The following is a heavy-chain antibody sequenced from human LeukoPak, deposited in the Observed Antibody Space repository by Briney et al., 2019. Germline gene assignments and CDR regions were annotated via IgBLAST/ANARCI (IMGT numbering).Heavy chain of an antibody. CDR3: AKDPRYCSGGSCYPFGWFDP. Sequence: GGSLRLSCVVSGFIFRSYGMHWVRQAPGKGLEWVAEISYDGSKKYYADSVKGRFTISRDNSKNALSLEMNSLRAEDTAVYYCAKDPRYCSGGSCYPFGWFDPWGQGTLVTVSS. D-gene: IGHD2-15*01. CDR1: GFIFRSYG. J-gene: IGHJ5*02. CDR2: ISYDGSKK. V-gene: IGHV3-30*18.